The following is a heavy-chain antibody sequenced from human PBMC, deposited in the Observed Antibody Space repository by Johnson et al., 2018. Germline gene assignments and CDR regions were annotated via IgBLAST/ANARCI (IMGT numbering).Heavy chain of an antibody. CDR2: IVYSGST. V-gene: IGHV4-59*01. CDR1: GGSISSYY. D-gene: IGHD3-22*01. CDR3: ARAEDDSSGYLI. J-gene: IGHJ3*02. Sequence: QVQLQESGPGLVKPSETLSLTCTVSGGSISSYYWSWIRQPPGKGLEWIGYIVYSGSTNYNPSLKTRVTISVDTSKNQFSLKLSTVTAADTAGDYCARAEDDSSGYLIWGQGTMVTVSS.